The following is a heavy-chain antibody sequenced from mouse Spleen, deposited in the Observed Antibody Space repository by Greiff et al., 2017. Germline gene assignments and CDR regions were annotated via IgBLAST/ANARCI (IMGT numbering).Heavy chain of an antibody. CDR1: GYAFSSSW. V-gene: IGHV1-82*01. D-gene: IGHD5-1*01. Sequence: QVQLQQSGAELAKPGASVKLSCKASGYAFSSSWMNWVKQRPGKGLEWIGRIYPGDGDTNYNGKFKGKATLTADKSSSTAYMQLSSLTSEDSAVYFCARGDLPLAYWGQGTLVTVSA. CDR3: ARGDLPLAY. J-gene: IGHJ3*01. CDR2: IYPGDGDT.